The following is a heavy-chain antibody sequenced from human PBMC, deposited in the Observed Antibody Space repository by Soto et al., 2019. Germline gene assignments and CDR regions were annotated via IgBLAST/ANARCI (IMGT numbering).Heavy chain of an antibody. CDR1: GFTFDDYA. Sequence: DVQLVESGGGLVQPGRSLRLSCAASGFTFDDYAMHWVRQAPGKGLEWVSGISWNSGSIGYADSVKGRFTISRDNAKNSLYLQMNSLRAEDTALYYCAKDGDYMGGSEYFQHWGQGTLVTVSS. CDR2: ISWNSGSI. J-gene: IGHJ1*01. V-gene: IGHV3-9*01. D-gene: IGHD3-16*01. CDR3: AKDGDYMGGSEYFQH.